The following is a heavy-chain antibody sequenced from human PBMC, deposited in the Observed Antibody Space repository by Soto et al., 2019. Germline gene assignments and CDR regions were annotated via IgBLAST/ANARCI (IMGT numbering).Heavy chain of an antibody. V-gene: IGHV4-34*01. CDR3: ARFRGRMDV. CDR2: INHSGST. Sequence: SETLSLTCAGYGGSFSGYYWSWIRQPPGKGLEWIGEINHSGSTNYNPSLKSRVTISVDTSKNQFSLKLSSATAADTAVYYCARFRGRMDVWGQGTTVTVSS. CDR1: GGSFSGYY. J-gene: IGHJ6*02.